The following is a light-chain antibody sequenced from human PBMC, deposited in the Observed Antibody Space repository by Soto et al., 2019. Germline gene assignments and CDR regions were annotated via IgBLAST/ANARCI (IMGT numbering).Light chain of an antibody. CDR2: EVT. CDR1: SSDVGGHNY. CDR3: SSLTSSGTYLI. J-gene: IGLJ2*01. Sequence: QSALTQPASMSGSPGQSITISCTGTSSDVGGHNYVSWYQQHPGKAPKLMISEVTYRPSGVPNRFSGSKSGNTASLTISGLQTEDEADYYCSSLTSSGTYLIFGGGTKLTVL. V-gene: IGLV2-14*01.